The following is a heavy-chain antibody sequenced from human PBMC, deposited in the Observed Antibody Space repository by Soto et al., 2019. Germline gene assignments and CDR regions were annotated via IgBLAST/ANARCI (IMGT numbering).Heavy chain of an antibody. CDR1: GYTFTNYA. CDR3: ARMETGRVVTRPNWPDP. Sequence: QVQLVQSGAEVKKPGASVKVSCKASGYTFTNYAMHWVRQAPGQSLEWMGWISAGNGNTNYSQKLQGRITITRDTSARTAYMVLRSLTSEDTAVYYFARMETGRVVTRPNWPDPWGQGGLVPFSS. V-gene: IGHV1-3*01. J-gene: IGHJ5*02. D-gene: IGHD2-21*02. CDR2: ISAGNGNT.